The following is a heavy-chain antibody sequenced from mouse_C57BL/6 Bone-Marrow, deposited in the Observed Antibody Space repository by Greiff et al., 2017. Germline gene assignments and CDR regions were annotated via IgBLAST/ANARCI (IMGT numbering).Heavy chain of an antibody. Sequence: VQVVESGAELARPGASVKLSCKASGYTFTSYGISWVKQRTGQGLEWIGEIYPRSGNTYYNEKFKGKATLTADKSSSTAYMELRSLTSEDSAVYVCAKDSSGYVWFAYWGQGTLVTVSA. D-gene: IGHD3-2*02. J-gene: IGHJ3*01. CDR1: GYTFTSYG. CDR2: IYPRSGNT. CDR3: AKDSSGYVWFAY. V-gene: IGHV1-81*01.